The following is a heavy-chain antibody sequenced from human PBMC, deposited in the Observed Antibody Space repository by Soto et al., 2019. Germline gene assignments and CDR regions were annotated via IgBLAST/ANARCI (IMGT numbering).Heavy chain of an antibody. J-gene: IGHJ4*02. V-gene: IGHV3-23*01. CDR1: GFTFSNYA. CDR2: ISGSGGST. CDR3: ARELGQNYYDSSAPYYFDY. Sequence: PGGSLRLSCAASGFTFSNYAMSWVRQAPGKGLEWVSAISGSGGSTYYADSVKGRFTISRDNSKNTLYLQMNSLRAEDTAVYYCARELGQNYYDSSAPYYFDYWGQGTLVTVSS. D-gene: IGHD3-22*01.